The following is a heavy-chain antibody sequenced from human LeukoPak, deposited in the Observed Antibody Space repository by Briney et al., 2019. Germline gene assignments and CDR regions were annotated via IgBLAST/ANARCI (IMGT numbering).Heavy chain of an antibody. J-gene: IGHJ6*03. D-gene: IGHD3-10*01. V-gene: IGHV1-8*03. CDR1: GYTFTSYD. CDR2: MNPNSGNT. Sequence: ASVKVSCKASGYTFTSYDINWVRQATGQGLEWMGWMNPNSGNTGYAQKFQGRVTITRNTSISTAYMELSSLRSEDTAVYYCARGGFLTYYYYMDVWGKGTTVTVSS. CDR3: ARGGFLTYYYYMDV.